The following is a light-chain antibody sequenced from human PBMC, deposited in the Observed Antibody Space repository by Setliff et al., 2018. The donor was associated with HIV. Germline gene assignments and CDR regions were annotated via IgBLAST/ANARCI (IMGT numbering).Light chain of an antibody. V-gene: IGLV6-57*01. Sequence: NFMLTQPHSVSESPGKTVTISCTRSSGSIGSSYVQWYQLRPGSSPVTVIFEDNERPSGVPDRYSASIDNSSNAASLTISGLKTEDEADYYCHSSDSNTGIFGGGTQLTVL. CDR2: EDN. CDR3: HSSDSNTGI. J-gene: IGLJ2*01. CDR1: SGSIGSSY.